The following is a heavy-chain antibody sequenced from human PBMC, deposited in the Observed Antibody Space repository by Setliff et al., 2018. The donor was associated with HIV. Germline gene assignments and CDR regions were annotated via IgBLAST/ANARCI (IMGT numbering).Heavy chain of an antibody. CDR2: ISGSGGST. D-gene: IGHD1-7*01. CDR3: AREGITGTTLHPY. CDR1: GFTFSDHY. Sequence: GGSLRLSCAASGFTFSDHYMSWVRQAPGKGLEWVSAISGSGGSTYYADSVKGRFTISRDNAKNSLYLQMNTLRAEDTAVYYCAREGITGTTLHPYWGQGTLVTVSS. J-gene: IGHJ4*02. V-gene: IGHV3-11*04.